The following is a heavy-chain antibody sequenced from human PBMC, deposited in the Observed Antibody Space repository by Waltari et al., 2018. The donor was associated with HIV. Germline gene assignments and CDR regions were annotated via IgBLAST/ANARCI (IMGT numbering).Heavy chain of an antibody. V-gene: IGHV1-3*01. CDR2: INAGNGNT. J-gene: IGHJ4*02. CDR3: ARDKDIVVVPAALDY. Sequence: QVQLVQSGAEVKKPGASVKVSCKASGYTFTSYAMHLVRQAPGQRLEWMGWINAGNGNTKYSQKFQGRVTITRDTSASTAYMELSSLRSEDTAVYYCARDKDIVVVPAALDYWGQGTLVTVSS. D-gene: IGHD2-2*01. CDR1: GYTFTSYA.